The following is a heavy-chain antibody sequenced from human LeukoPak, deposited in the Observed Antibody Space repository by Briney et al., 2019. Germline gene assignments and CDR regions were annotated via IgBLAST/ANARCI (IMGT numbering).Heavy chain of an antibody. J-gene: IGHJ4*02. CDR3: AKDRRRYFDWLLGSYFDY. V-gene: IGHV3-30*04. D-gene: IGHD3-9*01. CDR2: ISYDGSNK. CDR1: GFTFSTYA. Sequence: GGSLRLSCAASGFTFSTYAMHWVRQAPGKGLEWVAVISYDGSNKYYADSVKGRFTISRDNSKNTLYLQMNSLRAEDTAVYYCAKDRRRYFDWLLGSYFDYWGQGTLVTVSS.